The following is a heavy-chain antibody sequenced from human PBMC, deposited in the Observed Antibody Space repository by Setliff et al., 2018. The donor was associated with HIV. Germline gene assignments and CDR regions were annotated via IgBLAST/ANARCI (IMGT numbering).Heavy chain of an antibody. CDR3: AKSPGFSGYGGSG. Sequence: SETLSLTCTVSGDSISSGGYYWSWIRPLPGKGLEWIGYIYYSGATYYNPSLKNRVTISLDTSKSQFSLKLTSVTAADTAVYYCAKSPGFSGYGGSGWGQGTLVTVSS. V-gene: IGHV4-31*03. D-gene: IGHD5-12*01. CDR2: IYYSGAT. CDR1: GDSISSGGYY. J-gene: IGHJ4*02.